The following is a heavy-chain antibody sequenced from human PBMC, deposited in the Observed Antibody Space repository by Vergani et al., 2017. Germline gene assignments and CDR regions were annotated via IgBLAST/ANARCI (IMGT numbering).Heavy chain of an antibody. CDR3: ASITLPYYYDSSGYYSYYYGIDV. CDR1: GGSFSGYY. CDR2: INHSGST. Sequence: QVQLQQWGAGLLKPSETLSLTCAVDGGSFSGYYWSWIRQPPGKGLEWVGEINHSGSTNYNPSLKSRVTISVDTTKNQFSLKLSSVTAADTAVYYCASITLPYYYDSSGYYSYYYGIDVWGQGTTVTVSS. V-gene: IGHV4-34*01. D-gene: IGHD3-22*01. J-gene: IGHJ6*02.